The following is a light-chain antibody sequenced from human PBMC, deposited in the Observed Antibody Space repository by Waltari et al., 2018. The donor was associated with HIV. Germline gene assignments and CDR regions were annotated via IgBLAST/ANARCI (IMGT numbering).Light chain of an antibody. CDR2: DDS. J-gene: IGLJ1*01. V-gene: IGLV3-21*02. CDR3: QVCDTSNDHPYV. CDR1: NIGRKV. Sequence: SYVLTQPPSVSLPPGQTASITCAGNNIGRKVVHWYQQTPGQAPVLVVYDDSGRPSRIPERFSGSNSGNTATLTISTVEAGDEADYYCQVCDTSNDHPYVFGTGTKVTVL.